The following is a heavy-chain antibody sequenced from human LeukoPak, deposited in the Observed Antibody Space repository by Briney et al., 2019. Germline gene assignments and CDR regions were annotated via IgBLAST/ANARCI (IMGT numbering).Heavy chain of an antibody. CDR3: ARSYYYDSSGSLHFQH. CDR2: IIPIFGTA. V-gene: IGHV1-69*05. Sequence: SVKVSCKASGGTFSSYAISWVRQAPGQGLEWMGGIIPIFGTANYAQKFQGRVTITTGESTSTAYMELSSLRSEDTAVYYCARSYYYDSSGSLHFQHWGQGTLVTVSS. D-gene: IGHD3-22*01. J-gene: IGHJ1*01. CDR1: GGTFSSYA.